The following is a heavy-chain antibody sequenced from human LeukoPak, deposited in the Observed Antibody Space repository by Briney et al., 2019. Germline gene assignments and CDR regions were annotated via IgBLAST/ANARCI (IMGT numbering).Heavy chain of an antibody. CDR1: GYTLASYD. Sequence: ASVKVSCKASGYTLASYDINWVRQATGQGLEWMGWMNPNSGTTGYAQKFQDRITLIRDTSISTAYMELSSLTSDDTAVYYCARDYGGNSGWFDPWGQGTLVTVSS. V-gene: IGHV1-8*01. CDR2: MNPNSGTT. D-gene: IGHD4-23*01. CDR3: ARDYGGNSGWFDP. J-gene: IGHJ5*02.